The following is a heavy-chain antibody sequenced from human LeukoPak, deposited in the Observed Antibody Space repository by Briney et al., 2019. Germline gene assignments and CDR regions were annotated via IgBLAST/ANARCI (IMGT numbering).Heavy chain of an antibody. V-gene: IGHV3-30*18. Sequence: GGSLRLSCAASGFTFSSYGMHWLRQAPGKGLGGVAVISYDGSNKYYADSVKGRFTISRDNSKNTLYLQMNSLRAEDTAVYYCAKEPYCSSTSCIGEYFQRWGQGTLVTVSS. CDR3: AKEPYCSSTSCIGEYFQR. J-gene: IGHJ1*01. CDR2: ISYDGSNK. D-gene: IGHD2-2*01. CDR1: GFTFSSYG.